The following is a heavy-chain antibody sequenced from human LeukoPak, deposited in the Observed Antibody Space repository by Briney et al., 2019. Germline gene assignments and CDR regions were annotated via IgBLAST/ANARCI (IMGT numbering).Heavy chain of an antibody. CDR1: GGSFSGYY. J-gene: IGHJ4*02. D-gene: IGHD3-3*01. CDR2: IYYSGST. V-gene: IGHV4-34*01. Sequence: SETLSLTCAVYGGSFSGYYWSWIRQPPGKGLEWIGSIYYSGSTYYNPSLKSRVTISVDTSKNQFSLKLSSVTAADTAVYYCARLKSGYADYWGQGTLVTVSS. CDR3: ARLKSGYADY.